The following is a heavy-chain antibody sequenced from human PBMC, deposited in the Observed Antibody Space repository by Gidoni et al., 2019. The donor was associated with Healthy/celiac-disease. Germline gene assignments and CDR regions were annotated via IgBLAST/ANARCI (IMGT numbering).Heavy chain of an antibody. J-gene: IGHJ3*02. CDR3: ARGGYYDSSGYDAVAGAFDI. V-gene: IGHV4-34*01. Sequence: VQLQQWGAGRLQPSETLSPTCAVYGGSFSGYYWSWIRQPPGKGLEWIGEINHSGSTNYNPSLKSRVTISVDTSKNQFSLKLSSVTAADTAVYYCARGGYYDSSGYDAVAGAFDIWGQGTMVTVSS. CDR2: INHSGST. D-gene: IGHD3-22*01. CDR1: GGSFSGYY.